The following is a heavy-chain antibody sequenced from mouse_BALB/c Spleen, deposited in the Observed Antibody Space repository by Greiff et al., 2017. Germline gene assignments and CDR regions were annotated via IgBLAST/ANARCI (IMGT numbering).Heavy chain of an antibody. CDR2: IRLKSNNYAT. J-gene: IGHJ4*01. CDR3: TRVRRDYAMDY. CDR1: GFTFSNYW. Sequence: EVKVEESGGGLVQPGGSMKLSCVASGFTFSNYWMNWVRQSPEKGLEWVAEIRLKSNNYATHYAESVKGRFTISRDDSKSSVYLQMNNLRAEDTGIYYCTRVRRDYAMDYWGQGTSVTVSS. V-gene: IGHV6-6*02. D-gene: IGHD2-14*01.